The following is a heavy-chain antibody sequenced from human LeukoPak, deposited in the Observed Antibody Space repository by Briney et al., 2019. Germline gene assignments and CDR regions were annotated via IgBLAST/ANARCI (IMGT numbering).Heavy chain of an antibody. CDR3: ARGGVPGGFDI. V-gene: IGHV3-74*01. CDR1: GFTFSSYW. Sequence: AGGSLRLSCTASGFTFSSYWMHWVRQAPGKGLVWVSHISSDVSTTSYADSVKGRFTISRDNAKNTLYLQMTTLRAEDTALYYCARGGVPGGFDIWGQGTMVTVSS. J-gene: IGHJ3*02. CDR2: ISSDVSTT. D-gene: IGHD2-8*02.